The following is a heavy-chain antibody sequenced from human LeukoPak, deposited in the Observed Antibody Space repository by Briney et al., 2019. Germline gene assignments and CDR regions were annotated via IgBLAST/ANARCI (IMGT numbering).Heavy chain of an antibody. V-gene: IGHV4-59*01. D-gene: IGHD3-22*01. J-gene: IGHJ4*02. CDR2: IYYSGST. CDR1: GGSISSYY. Sequence: PSETLSLTCTVSGGSISSYYWGWIRQPPGKGLEWIGYIYYSGSTNYNPSLKRRVTISVDTSKSQFSLKLSSVTAADTAMYYCARVHYYDSSGMVYWGQGTLVTVSS. CDR3: ARVHYYDSSGMVY.